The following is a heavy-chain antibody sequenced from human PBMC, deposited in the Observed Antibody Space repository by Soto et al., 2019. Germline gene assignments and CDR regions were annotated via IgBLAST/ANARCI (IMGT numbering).Heavy chain of an antibody. D-gene: IGHD3-10*01. J-gene: IGHJ5*02. CDR3: GRVMRSLLSITALDT. V-gene: IGHV1-46*01. CDR1: GYTFTRDQ. CDR2: IDPSGGKT. Sequence: KVSCKASGYTFTRDQIHWVRQAPGQGLEWMGMIDPSGGKTNYAQKFQGRVTMTRDTSTSTVYMALSSLRSEDTAIYFCGRVMRSLLSITALDTWGQGTLVTVSS.